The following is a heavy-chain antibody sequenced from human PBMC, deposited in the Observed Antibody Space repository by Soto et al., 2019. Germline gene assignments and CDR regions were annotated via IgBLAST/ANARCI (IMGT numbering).Heavy chain of an antibody. V-gene: IGHV1-18*01. CDR1: GYTFTSYG. CDR3: ARDKIFGVVTPFYRYSSGMDV. J-gene: IGHJ6*02. CDR2: ISAYNGNT. D-gene: IGHD3-3*01. Sequence: ASVKVSCKASGYTFTSYGISWVQQAPGQGLEWMGWISAYNGNTNYAQKLQGRVTVTTDTSTSTAYMELRSLRSDDTAVYYCARDKIFGVVTPFYRYSSGMDVWGQGTTVTVSS.